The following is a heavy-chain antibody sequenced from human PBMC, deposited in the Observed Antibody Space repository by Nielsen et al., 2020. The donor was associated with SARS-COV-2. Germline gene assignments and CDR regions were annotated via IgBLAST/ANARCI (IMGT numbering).Heavy chain of an antibody. CDR3: ATSPAVADPGVWFDP. CDR2: FDPEDGET. Sequence: ASVKVSCKVSGYTLTELSMHWVRQAPGKGFEWMGGFDPEDGETISAQKFQGRVTMTEDTSTDTAYMELSSLRSEDTAVYYCATSPAVADPGVWFDPWGQGTLVTVSS. CDR1: GYTLTELS. D-gene: IGHD6-19*01. V-gene: IGHV1-24*01. J-gene: IGHJ5*02.